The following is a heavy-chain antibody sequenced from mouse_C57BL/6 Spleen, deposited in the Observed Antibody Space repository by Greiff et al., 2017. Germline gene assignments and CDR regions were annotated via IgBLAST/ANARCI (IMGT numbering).Heavy chain of an antibody. V-gene: IGHV1-53*01. Sequence: QVQLQQPGTELVKPGASVKLSCKASGYTFTSYWMHWVKQRPGQGLEWIGNINPSNGGTNYNEKFKSKATLAVDKSSSTAYMQLSSLTSEDSAVYYCARAVDYDYLYYAMDYWGQGTSGTVSS. CDR3: ARAVDYDYLYYAMDY. J-gene: IGHJ4*01. D-gene: IGHD2-4*01. CDR1: GYTFTSYW. CDR2: INPSNGGT.